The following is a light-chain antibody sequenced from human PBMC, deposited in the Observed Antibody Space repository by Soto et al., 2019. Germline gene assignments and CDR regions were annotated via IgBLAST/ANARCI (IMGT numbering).Light chain of an antibody. CDR1: QSVSSTY. J-gene: IGKJ3*01. CDR2: GAS. Sequence: EIVLTQSPGTLSLSPGERATLSCRASQSVSSTYLAWYQQKPGQAPRLLIYGASSRATGIPDRFSGSGSGTVFALTISRLEPEDFAVYYCQEYGRSPGLFTFGPGTKVDIK. V-gene: IGKV3-20*01. CDR3: QEYGRSPGLFT.